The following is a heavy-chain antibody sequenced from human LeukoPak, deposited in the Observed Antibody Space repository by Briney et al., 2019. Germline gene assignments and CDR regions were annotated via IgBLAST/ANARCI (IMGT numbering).Heavy chain of an antibody. CDR3: ARAYSSSWYFNWFDP. D-gene: IGHD6-13*01. J-gene: IGHJ5*02. CDR1: GYSISSGYF. Sequence: PSETLSLTCTVSGYSISSGYFWGWIRQPPGKGLEWIGTIYNSGSTYYNASLESRVTISVDTSKNQFSLKLSSVAAADTAVYYCARAYSSSWYFNWFDPWGQGTLVTVSS. CDR2: IYNSGST. V-gene: IGHV4-38-2*02.